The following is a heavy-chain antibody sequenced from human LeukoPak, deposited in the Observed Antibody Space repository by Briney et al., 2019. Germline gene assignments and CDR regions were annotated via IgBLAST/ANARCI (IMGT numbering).Heavy chain of an antibody. CDR2: INHSGST. D-gene: IGHD3-10*01. CDR3: AGNDYYGSGSYYPIDL. CDR1: GGSFNGYY. J-gene: IGHJ4*02. Sequence: SETLSLTCAVYGGSFNGYYWSWIRQPPGKGLEWIGEINHSGSTNYNPSLKSRVTISVDTSKDQFSLKLSSVTAADTAVYYCAGNDYYGSGSYYPIDLWGGGTRVTVSS. V-gene: IGHV4-34*01.